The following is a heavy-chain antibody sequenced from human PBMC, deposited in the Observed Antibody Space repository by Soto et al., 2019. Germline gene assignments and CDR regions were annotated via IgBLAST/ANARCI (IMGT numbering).Heavy chain of an antibody. CDR3: ARNVRSYYGMDV. V-gene: IGHV4-31*03. Sequence: QVQLQESGPGLVKPSQTLSLTCTVSGGSISSRGYYWSWIRQHPGKGLEWIGYIYYSGSTYYNPSLKSRVTISVDTSKNQFSLKLSSVTAADTAVYYCARNVRSYYGMDVWGQGTTVTVSS. D-gene: IGHD2-8*01. J-gene: IGHJ6*02. CDR1: GGSISSRGYY. CDR2: IYYSGST.